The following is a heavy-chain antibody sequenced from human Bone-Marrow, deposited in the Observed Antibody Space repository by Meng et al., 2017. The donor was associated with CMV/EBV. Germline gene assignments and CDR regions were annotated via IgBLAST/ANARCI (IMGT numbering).Heavy chain of an antibody. CDR1: GFTFSSYS. D-gene: IGHD2-2*01. CDR3: ARDHYCTSTSCYYNYFDY. Sequence: GESLKISCAASGFTFSSYSMNWVRQAPGKGLEWVSSISSSSSYIYYADSVKGRFTISRDNSKNTLYLQMNSLRAEDTAVYYCARDHYCTSTSCYYNYFDYWGQGTLVTVSS. V-gene: IGHV3-21*01. J-gene: IGHJ4*02. CDR2: ISSSSSYI.